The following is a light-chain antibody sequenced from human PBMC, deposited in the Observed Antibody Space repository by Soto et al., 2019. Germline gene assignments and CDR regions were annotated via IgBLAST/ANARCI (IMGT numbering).Light chain of an antibody. J-gene: IGKJ2*01. V-gene: IGKV3-11*01. Sequence: EIVLTQSPATLSLPPGERATLSCRASQSISSYLAWYQQKPGQAPRLLMYDASNRAAGIPARFSGSGSGTDFTLTISSLEPEDFAVYYCQQRSNWPPYTFGQGTKLVIK. CDR2: DAS. CDR3: QQRSNWPPYT. CDR1: QSISSY.